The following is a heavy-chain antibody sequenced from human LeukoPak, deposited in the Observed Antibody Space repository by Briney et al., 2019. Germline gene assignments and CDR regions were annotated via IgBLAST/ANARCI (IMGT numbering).Heavy chain of an antibody. Sequence: PGGSLRLSCSASGXPFSSYAMHWVRQAPGKGLEYVLAISDSGGSTYYADSVKGRFTISRDNSKNTLYLQMSSLRAEDTAVYFCVRGYSFGPYGMDVWGQGTTVTVSS. D-gene: IGHD2-15*01. CDR1: GXPFSSYA. CDR3: VRGYSFGPYGMDV. CDR2: ISDSGGST. V-gene: IGHV3-64D*09. J-gene: IGHJ6*02.